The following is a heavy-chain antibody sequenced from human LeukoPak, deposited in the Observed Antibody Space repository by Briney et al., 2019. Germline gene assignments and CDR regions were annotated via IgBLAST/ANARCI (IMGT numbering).Heavy chain of an antibody. J-gene: IGHJ3*02. D-gene: IGHD1-26*01. CDR1: GGSISSGGYS. CDR3: ARTGSWDLDALDI. Sequence: SQTLSLTCAVSGGSISSGGYSWSWIRQPPGKGLEWIGYIYHSGSTYYNPSLKSRVTISVDRSKNQFSLKLSSVTAADTAVYYCARTGSWDLDALDIWGQGTMVTVSS. V-gene: IGHV4-30-2*01. CDR2: IYHSGST.